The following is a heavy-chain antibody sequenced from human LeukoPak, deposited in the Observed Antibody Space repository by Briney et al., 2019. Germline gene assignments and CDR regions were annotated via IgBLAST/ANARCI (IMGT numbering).Heavy chain of an antibody. CDR2: ISSSSSYI. V-gene: IGHV3-21*01. J-gene: IGHJ4*02. CDR1: GFTFSSYS. Sequence: GGSLRLSCAASGFTFSSYSMNWVRQAPGKGLEWVSSISSSSSYIYYADSVKGRFTISRDNAKNSLYLQMNSLRAEDTAVYYCAREENYYYDSSGYARYFDYWGQGTLVTVSS. D-gene: IGHD3-22*01. CDR3: AREENYYYDSSGYARYFDY.